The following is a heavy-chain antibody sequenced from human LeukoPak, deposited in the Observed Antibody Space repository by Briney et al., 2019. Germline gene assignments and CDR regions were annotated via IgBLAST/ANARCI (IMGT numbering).Heavy chain of an antibody. J-gene: IGHJ4*02. V-gene: IGHV3-21*01. CDR1: GFTFSSYS. CDR3: ARASNIAAAGTGFSY. D-gene: IGHD6-13*01. Sequence: PGGSLRLSCAASGFTFSSYSMNWVRQAPGKGVEWVSSICSSSSYIYYADSVKGRFTISRDNAKNSLYLQMNSLRAEDTAVYYCARASNIAAAGTGFSYWGQGTLVTVSS. CDR2: ICSSSSYI.